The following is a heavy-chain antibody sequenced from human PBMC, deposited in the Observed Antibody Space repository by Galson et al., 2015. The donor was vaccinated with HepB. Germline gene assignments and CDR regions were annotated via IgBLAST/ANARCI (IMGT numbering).Heavy chain of an antibody. CDR3: AKGYGLFDS. Sequence: SLRLSCAASGFAFDSHAMSWVRQAPGRGLEWISGITGKGDSTFYADSVKGRFTVSRVNSNNMLYLQMNSLRAEDAGLYFCAKGYGLFDSWGLGILVTVSS. J-gene: IGHJ5*01. D-gene: IGHD5-18*01. CDR2: ITGKGDST. CDR1: GFAFDSHA. V-gene: IGHV3-23*01.